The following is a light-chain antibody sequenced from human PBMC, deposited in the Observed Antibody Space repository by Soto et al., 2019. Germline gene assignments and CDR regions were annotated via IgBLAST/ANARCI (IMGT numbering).Light chain of an antibody. CDR2: DAS. CDR3: QQYNSQWT. J-gene: IGKJ1*01. Sequence: DVQRTQSPYTLSASVGDRATITCRASQSISSWLAWYQQKPGKAPKLLIYDASSLESGVPSRFSGSGSGTEFTLTISSLQPDDFATYYCQQYNSQWTFGHVTKVAIK. CDR1: QSISSW. V-gene: IGKV1-5*01.